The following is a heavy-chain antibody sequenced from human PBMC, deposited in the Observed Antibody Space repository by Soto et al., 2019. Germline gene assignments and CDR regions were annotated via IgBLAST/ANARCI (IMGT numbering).Heavy chain of an antibody. Sequence: QVQLVESGGGVVQPGRSLRLSCAASGFTFSSYGMHWVRQAPGKGLEWVAVIWYDGSNKYYADSVKGRFTISRDNSKNTLYLQMNSLSAEDTAVYYCARDPGSKELLLIYLFDYWGQGTLVTVSS. CDR2: IWYDGSNK. CDR1: GFTFSSYG. V-gene: IGHV3-33*01. CDR3: ARDPGSKELLLIYLFDY. J-gene: IGHJ4*02. D-gene: IGHD2-15*01.